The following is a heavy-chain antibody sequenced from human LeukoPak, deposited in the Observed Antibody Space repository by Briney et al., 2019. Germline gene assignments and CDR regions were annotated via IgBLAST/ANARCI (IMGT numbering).Heavy chain of an antibody. CDR2: INPHSGGT. Sequence: ASVKVSCKASGYTFTDYYMHWVRQAPGQGLEWMGWINPHSGGTNYAQKFQGRVTMTRDTSISTVYMEVSRLRSDNTAVYYCARDSSYSSSLYYFEYWGQGTLVTVSS. CDR3: ARDSSYSSSLYYFEY. V-gene: IGHV1-2*02. J-gene: IGHJ4*02. CDR1: GYTFTDYY. D-gene: IGHD6-6*01.